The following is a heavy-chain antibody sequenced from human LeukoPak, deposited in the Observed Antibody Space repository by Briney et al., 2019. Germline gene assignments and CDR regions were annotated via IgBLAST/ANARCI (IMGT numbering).Heavy chain of an antibody. D-gene: IGHD5-24*01. CDR2: INHSGST. J-gene: IGHJ5*02. Sequence: PSETLSLTCAVYGGSFSGYYWSWIRQPPGKGLEWIGEINHSGSTNYNPSLKSRVTISVDTSKNQFSLKLSSVTAADTAVYYCARDPSSDGWFDHWGQGTLVTVSS. V-gene: IGHV4-34*01. CDR3: ARDPSSDGWFDH. CDR1: GGSFSGYY.